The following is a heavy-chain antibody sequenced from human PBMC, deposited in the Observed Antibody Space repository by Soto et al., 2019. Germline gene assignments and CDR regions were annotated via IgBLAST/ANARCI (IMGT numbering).Heavy chain of an antibody. D-gene: IGHD3-10*01. CDR2: IYSGGST. J-gene: IGHJ6*02. CDR1: GFTVSSNY. Sequence: EVQLVESGGGLIQPGGSLRLSCAASGFTVSSNYMSWVRQAPGKGLEWVSVIYSGGSTYYAYSVKGRFTISRDNSKNALCLQMNSLRAEDTAVYYCARDRARYGMDVWGQGTTVTVCS. V-gene: IGHV3-53*01. CDR3: ARDRARYGMDV.